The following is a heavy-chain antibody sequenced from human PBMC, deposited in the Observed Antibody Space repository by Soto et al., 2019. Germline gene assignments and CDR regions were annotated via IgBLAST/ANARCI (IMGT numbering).Heavy chain of an antibody. D-gene: IGHD3-9*01. V-gene: IGHV1-69*01. Sequence: QVQLVQSGAEVKKPGSSVKVSCKASGGTFSSYAISWVRQAPGQGLEWMGGIIPIFGTANYAQKFQGRVTITADESTRTAYMELSSLRSEDTAVYYCARDIGGDPDYDILTGYLNWFDPWGQGTLVTVSS. J-gene: IGHJ5*02. CDR2: IIPIFGTA. CDR1: GGTFSSYA. CDR3: ARDIGGDPDYDILTGYLNWFDP.